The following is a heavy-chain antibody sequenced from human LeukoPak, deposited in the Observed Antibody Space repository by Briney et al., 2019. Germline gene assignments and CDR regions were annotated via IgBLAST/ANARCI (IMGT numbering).Heavy chain of an antibody. J-gene: IGHJ4*02. CDR3: ARDGGYGDFSYYFDY. Sequence: GGSLRLSCVDSGFTFSIYSMNWVRQAPGKGLEWVSYISSSSSIIYYADSVKGRFTISRDNAKNSLYLQMNSLRAEDTAVYYCARDGGYGDFSYYFDYWGQGTLVTVSS. D-gene: IGHD4-17*01. CDR1: GFTFSIYS. V-gene: IGHV3-48*04. CDR2: ISSSSSII.